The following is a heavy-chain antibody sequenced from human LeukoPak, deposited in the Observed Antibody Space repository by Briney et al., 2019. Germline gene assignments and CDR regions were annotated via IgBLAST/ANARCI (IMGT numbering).Heavy chain of an antibody. J-gene: IGHJ4*02. V-gene: IGHV3-21*01. CDR3: ARVGSRGYSYGYYGD. D-gene: IGHD5-18*01. CDR1: GFTFSSYS. Sequence: GGSLRLSCAASGFTFSSYSMNWVRQAPGKGLEWVSSISSSSSYIYYVDSVKGRFTISRDNAKNSLYLQMNSLRAEDTAVYYCARVGSRGYSYGYYGDWGQGTLVTVSS. CDR2: ISSSSSYI.